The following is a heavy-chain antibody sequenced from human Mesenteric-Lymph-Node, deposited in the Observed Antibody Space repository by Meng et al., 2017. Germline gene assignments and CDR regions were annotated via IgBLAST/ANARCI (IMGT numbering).Heavy chain of an antibody. Sequence: VQVVPSGAEVKKPGSSVKVPCKDSGGPFSRYAISWVRQAPGQGLEWMGWISAYNGNTNYAQKLQGRVTMTTDTSTSTAYMELRSLRSDDTAVYYCARDEGGWLTAPDYWGQGTLVTVSS. J-gene: IGHJ4*02. V-gene: IGHV1-18*01. CDR3: ARDEGGWLTAPDY. CDR1: GGPFSRYA. CDR2: ISAYNGNT. D-gene: IGHD5-24*01.